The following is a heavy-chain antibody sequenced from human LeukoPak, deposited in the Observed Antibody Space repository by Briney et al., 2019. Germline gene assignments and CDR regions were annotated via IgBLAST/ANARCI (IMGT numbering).Heavy chain of an antibody. CDR3: ARHPLYSSSWYEGFDY. CDR1: GYRFTSYW. J-gene: IGHJ4*02. Sequence: GESLKISCKGSGYRFTSYWIGWVRQMPGKGLEWMGIIYPGDSDTRYSPSFQGQVTISADKSISTAYLQWSSLKASDTAMYYCARHPLYSSSWYEGFDYWGQGTLVTVSS. CDR2: IYPGDSDT. D-gene: IGHD6-13*01. V-gene: IGHV5-51*01.